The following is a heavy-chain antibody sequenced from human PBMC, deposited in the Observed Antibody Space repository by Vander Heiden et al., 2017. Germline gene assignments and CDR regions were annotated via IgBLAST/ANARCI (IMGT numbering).Heavy chain of an antibody. V-gene: IGHV4-4*07. CDR1: GGSINGYF. D-gene: IGHD3-10*01. CDR3: ARGASTYYHSFDY. Sequence: QVQLQESGPGLVKPSETLSLTCTVSGGSINGYFWGWVRQPAGEGLEWIGRIYSKEDIIYNPSLKRRVTMSVDTSKNQFSLRLTSVTAADTAVYYCARGASTYYHSFDYWGQGTLVTVSS. CDR2: IYSKEDI. J-gene: IGHJ4*02.